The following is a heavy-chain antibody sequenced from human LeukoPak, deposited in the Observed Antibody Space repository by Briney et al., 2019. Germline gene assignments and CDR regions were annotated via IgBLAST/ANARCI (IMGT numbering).Heavy chain of an antibody. V-gene: IGHV1-2*02. CDR1: GYTFTGYY. D-gene: IGHD4-17*01. CDR3: ARDSYGDYRTAYFDY. CDR2: INPNSGGT. Sequence: ASVKVSCKASGYTFTGYYMHWVRQAPGQGLEWRGGINPNSGGTNYAQKFQGRVTMTRDTSISTAYMELSRLRSDDTAVYYCARDSYGDYRTAYFDYWGQGTLVTVSS. J-gene: IGHJ4*02.